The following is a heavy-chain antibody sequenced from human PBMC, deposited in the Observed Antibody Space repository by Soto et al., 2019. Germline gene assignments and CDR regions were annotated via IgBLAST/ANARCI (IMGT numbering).Heavy chain of an antibody. J-gene: IGHJ6*02. Sequence: PGGSLRLSCAASGFTISNAWMNWVRQAPGKGLEWVGRIKSKTDGGTTDYAAPVKGRFTISRGDSKNTLYLQMNSLKTEDTAVYYCTTRLGYCSSTSCYYYYGMDVWGQGTTVTVSS. CDR3: TTRLGYCSSTSCYYYYGMDV. V-gene: IGHV3-15*07. D-gene: IGHD2-2*01. CDR1: GFTISNAW. CDR2: IKSKTDGGTT.